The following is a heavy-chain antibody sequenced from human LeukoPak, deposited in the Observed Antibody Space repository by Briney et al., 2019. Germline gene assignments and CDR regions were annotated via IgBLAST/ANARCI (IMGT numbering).Heavy chain of an antibody. Sequence: ASVKVSCKASGYTFTSYYMHWVRQAPGQGLEWMGIINPSGGSTSYAQKFQGGVTMTRDMSTSTVYMELSSLRSEDTAVYYCARGAALFWSGYYSWGQGTLVTVSS. D-gene: IGHD3-3*01. CDR3: ARGAALFWSGYYS. V-gene: IGHV1-46*01. CDR2: INPSGGST. J-gene: IGHJ5*02. CDR1: GYTFTSYY.